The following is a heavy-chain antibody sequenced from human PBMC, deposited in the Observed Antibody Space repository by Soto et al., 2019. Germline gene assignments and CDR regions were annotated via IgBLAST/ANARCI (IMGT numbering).Heavy chain of an antibody. Sequence: GASVKVSCKVSGYTLTELSMHWVRQAPGKGLEWMGGFDPEDGETIYAQKFQGRVTMTEDTSTDTAYMELSSLRSEDTAVYYCATSLWFGELLRGYYYGMDVWGQGTTVTVSS. D-gene: IGHD3-10*01. V-gene: IGHV1-24*01. CDR3: ATSLWFGELLRGYYYGMDV. J-gene: IGHJ6*02. CDR1: GYTLTELS. CDR2: FDPEDGET.